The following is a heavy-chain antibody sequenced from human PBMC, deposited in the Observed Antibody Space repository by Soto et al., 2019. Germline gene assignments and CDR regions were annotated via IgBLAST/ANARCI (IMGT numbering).Heavy chain of an antibody. V-gene: IGHV1-46*01. CDR1: GYTFTSYY. CDR2: INPSGGST. Sequence: GASVKVSCKASGYTFTSYYMHWVRQAPGQGLEWMGIINPSGGSTSYAQKFQGRVTMTRDTSTSTVYMELSSLRSEDTAVYYCAREHIVVVPAATFYYYYGMDVWGQGTTVTVSS. D-gene: IGHD2-2*01. J-gene: IGHJ6*02. CDR3: AREHIVVVPAATFYYYYGMDV.